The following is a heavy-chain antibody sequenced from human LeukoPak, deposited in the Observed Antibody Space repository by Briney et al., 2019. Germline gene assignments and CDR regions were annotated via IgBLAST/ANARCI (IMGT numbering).Heavy chain of an antibody. V-gene: IGHV4-34*01. D-gene: IGHD4/OR15-4a*01. CDR3: AREGRMSMGIEY. CDR2: INHGGST. CDR1: GGSLSGYY. Sequence: SETLSLTCAVYGGSLSGYYWSWIRQSPGKGLEWIREINHGGSTNYNPSLKSRVTMSVDTSKNHFSLKLSSVTAADTAVYFCAREGRMSMGIEYWGQGTLVTVSS. J-gene: IGHJ4*02.